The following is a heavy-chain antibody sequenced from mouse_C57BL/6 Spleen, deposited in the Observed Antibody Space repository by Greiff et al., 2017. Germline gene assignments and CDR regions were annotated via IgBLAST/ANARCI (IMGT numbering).Heavy chain of an antibody. CDR3: ARSGSSPYAMDY. Sequence: VQLQQSGAELVKPGASVTLSCTASGFNIKDYYMHWVKQRPEQGLEWIGRIDPEAGETKYAPKFQGKATITADTSSNTAYLQLSSLTSEDTAVYDCARSGSSPYAMDYWGQGTSVTVSS. CDR1: GFNIKDYY. V-gene: IGHV14-2*01. J-gene: IGHJ4*01. CDR2: IDPEAGET. D-gene: IGHD1-1*01.